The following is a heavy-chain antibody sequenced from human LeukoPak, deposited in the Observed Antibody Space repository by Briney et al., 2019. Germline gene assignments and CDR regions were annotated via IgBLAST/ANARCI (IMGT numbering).Heavy chain of an antibody. CDR2: VYYSGSS. CDR3: ARVKVLRFLEWFLDF. CDR1: GSSVSSDEYY. Sequence: SQTLSLTCTVSGSSVSSDEYYWSWVRQHPGKGPEWIGYVYYSGSSYYIPSLESRVTMSVEVSKNQFSLELRSVTAADTAVYYCARVKVLRFLEWFLDFWGQGALVTVSS. V-gene: IGHV4-31*03. D-gene: IGHD3-3*01. J-gene: IGHJ4*02.